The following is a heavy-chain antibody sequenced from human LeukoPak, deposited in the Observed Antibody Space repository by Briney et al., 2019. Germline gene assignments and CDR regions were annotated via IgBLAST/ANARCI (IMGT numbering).Heavy chain of an antibody. V-gene: IGHV1-69*13. D-gene: IGHD3-22*01. Sequence: SVKVSCKASGGTFSSHAISWVRQAPGQGLEWMGGIIPIFGTANYAQKFQGRVTITADESTSTAYMELSSLRSEDTAVYYCAREEYYYDSSGYSPYYYYYGMDVWGQGTTVTVSS. CDR2: IIPIFGTA. CDR3: AREEYYYDSSGYSPYYYYYGMDV. CDR1: GGTFSSHA. J-gene: IGHJ6*02.